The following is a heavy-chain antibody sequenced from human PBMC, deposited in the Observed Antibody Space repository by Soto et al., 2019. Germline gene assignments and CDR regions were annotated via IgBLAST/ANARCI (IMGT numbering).Heavy chain of an antibody. CDR2: INHSGST. CDR3: ARVDYYGSGSYYGDFDY. Sequence: PSETLSLTCAVYGGSFSGYYWSWIRQPPGKGLEWIGEINHSGSTNYNPSLKSRVTISVDTSKNQFSLKLSSVTAADTAVYYCARVDYYGSGSYYGDFDYWGQGTLVTVSS. V-gene: IGHV4-34*01. CDR1: GGSFSGYY. D-gene: IGHD3-10*01. J-gene: IGHJ4*02.